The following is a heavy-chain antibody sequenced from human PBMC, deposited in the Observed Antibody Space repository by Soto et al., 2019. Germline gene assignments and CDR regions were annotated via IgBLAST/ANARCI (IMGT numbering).Heavy chain of an antibody. CDR2: ISAYNGNT. D-gene: IGHD1-26*01. CDR1: GYTFTSYG. CDR3: ARELEWELLGPGHYNWFDP. V-gene: IGHV1-18*01. J-gene: IGHJ5*02. Sequence: QVQLVQSGAEVKKPGASVKVSCKASGYTFTSYGISWVRQAPGQGLEWMGWISAYNGNTNYAQKLQGRVTMTTDTSTSTAYMELRSLRSDDTAVYYCARELEWELLGPGHYNWFDPWGQGTLVTVSS.